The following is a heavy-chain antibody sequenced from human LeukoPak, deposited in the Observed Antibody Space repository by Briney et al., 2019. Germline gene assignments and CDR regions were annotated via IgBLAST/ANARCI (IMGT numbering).Heavy chain of an antibody. CDR1: GYTFTGYY. V-gene: IGHV1-2*02. CDR2: INPNSGGT. CDR3: AREITGTTDFDY. D-gene: IGHD1-7*01. J-gene: IGHJ4*02. Sequence: GSVQVSFKASGYTFTGYYMHWVRQAPGQGVEWMGWINPNSGGTNYAQKFQGRVTMTRDTSISTAYMELSRLRSDDTAVYYCAREITGTTDFDYWGQGTLVTVSS.